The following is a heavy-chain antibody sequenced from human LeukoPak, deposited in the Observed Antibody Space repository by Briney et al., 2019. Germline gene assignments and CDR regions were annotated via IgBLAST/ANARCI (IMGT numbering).Heavy chain of an antibody. Sequence: SQTLSLTCAISGDSVSSNSVTWNWIRQSPSRGLEWLGRTYYRSTWYNDYAVSVRGRITVNPDTSKNQFSLHLNSVTPEDTAVYYCARVGGTNYYYYGMDVWGQGTTVTVSS. CDR3: ARVGGTNYYYYGMDV. CDR1: GDSVSSNSVT. D-gene: IGHD3-16*01. V-gene: IGHV6-1*01. J-gene: IGHJ6*02. CDR2: TYYRSTWYN.